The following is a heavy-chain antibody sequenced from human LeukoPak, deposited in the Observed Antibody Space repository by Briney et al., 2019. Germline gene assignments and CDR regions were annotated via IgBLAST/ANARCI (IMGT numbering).Heavy chain of an antibody. CDR2: MNPNSGNT. D-gene: IGHD6-6*01. V-gene: IGHV1-8*01. CDR3: ARGIIYSSWMDV. CDR1: GYTFTSYD. J-gene: IGHJ6*02. Sequence: ASVKVSCKASGYTFTSYDINWVRQATGQGLEWMGWMNPNSGNTGYAQKFQGRVTMTRNTSISTAYMKLSSLRSEDTAVYYCARGIIYSSWMDVWGQGTTVTVSS.